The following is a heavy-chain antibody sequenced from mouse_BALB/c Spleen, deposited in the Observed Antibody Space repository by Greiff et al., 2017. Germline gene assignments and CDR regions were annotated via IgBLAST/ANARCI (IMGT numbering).Heavy chain of an antibody. CDR3: ARDYLGFDY. J-gene: IGHJ2*01. Sequence: EVMLVESGGGLVQPGGSLKLSCAASGFTFSSYGMSWVRQTPDKRLELVATINSNGGSTYYPDSVKGRFTISRDNAKNTLYLQMSSLKSEDTAMYYCARDYLGFDYWGQGTTLTVSS. CDR1: GFTFSSYG. V-gene: IGHV5-6-3*01. CDR2: INSNGGST. D-gene: IGHD3-1*01.